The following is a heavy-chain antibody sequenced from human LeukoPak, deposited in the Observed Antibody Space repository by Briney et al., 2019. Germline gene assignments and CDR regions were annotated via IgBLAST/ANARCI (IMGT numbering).Heavy chain of an antibody. CDR1: GGSISSTNYY. CDR3: AITPGPYDSSRKYYPFDY. J-gene: IGHJ4*02. V-gene: IGHV4-39*07. D-gene: IGHD3-22*01. Sequence: SETLSLTCTVSGGSISSTNYYWGWIRQPPGKGLEWIGSISYSGSTYYNPSLKSRVTTSVDTSKNQFSLKLSSVTAADTAVYYCAITPGPYDSSRKYYPFDYWGQGTLVTVSS. CDR2: ISYSGST.